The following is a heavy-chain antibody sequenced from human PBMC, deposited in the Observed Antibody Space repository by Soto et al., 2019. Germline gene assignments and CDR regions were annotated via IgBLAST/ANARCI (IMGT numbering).Heavy chain of an antibody. Sequence: QVQLVESGGGVVQPGRSLRLSCAASGFTFSRYGMHWVRQAPGKGLEWVAVIWYDGSNKYYADSVKGRFTISRDNSKNTLYLQMNSLSAEHTAVYYCARDLLFHDSSGYYYAPWGQGTLVTVSS. J-gene: IGHJ5*02. CDR1: GFTFSRYG. V-gene: IGHV3-33*01. CDR2: IWYDGSNK. CDR3: ARDLLFHDSSGYYYAP. D-gene: IGHD3-22*01.